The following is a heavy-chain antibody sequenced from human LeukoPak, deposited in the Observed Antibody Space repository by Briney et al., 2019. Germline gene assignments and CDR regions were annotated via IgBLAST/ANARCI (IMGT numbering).Heavy chain of an antibody. D-gene: IGHD2-15*01. CDR1: GFTFSRHW. CDR3: ARGSRSQLRVGY. V-gene: IGHV3-7*03. CDR2: IKPDGGER. Sequence: GGSLRLSCAAAGFTFSRHWMSWVRQAPGKGLEWLANIKPDGGERNYVDSVKGRFTISRDNAKNSLYLQMNSLRAEDTAVYYCARGSRSQLRVGYWGQGTLVTVSS. J-gene: IGHJ4*02.